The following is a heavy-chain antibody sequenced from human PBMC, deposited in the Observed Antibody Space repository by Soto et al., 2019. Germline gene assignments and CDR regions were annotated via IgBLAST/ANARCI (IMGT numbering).Heavy chain of an antibody. D-gene: IGHD6-6*01. CDR3: ARPLAGVATRPAAARPLRDY. CDR2: INHSGST. CDR1: GGSFTGYY. V-gene: IGHV4-34*01. J-gene: IGHJ4*02. Sequence: QVQLQQWGAGLLKPSETLSLTCAVYGGSFTGYYWSWIRQPPGKGLEWIGEINHSGSTNYNPSLKSRVTISVDTPKNQFPLKVSSVTAADTAVYYCARPLAGVATRPAAARPLRDYWGQGTLVTASS.